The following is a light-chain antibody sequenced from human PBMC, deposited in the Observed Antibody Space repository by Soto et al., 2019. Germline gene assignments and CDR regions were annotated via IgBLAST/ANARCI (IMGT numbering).Light chain of an antibody. CDR1: SSDVGGYNY. J-gene: IGLJ1*01. CDR3: SSYTSSRTHDV. Sequence: QSVLTQPASVSGSPGQSITISCTGTSSDVGGYNYVSWYQHHPGKAPKLMIFEVSNRPSGVSNRFSGSKSGNTASLTISGLQAEDEADYYCSSYTSSRTHDVFGTAPKVTVL. CDR2: EVS. V-gene: IGLV2-14*01.